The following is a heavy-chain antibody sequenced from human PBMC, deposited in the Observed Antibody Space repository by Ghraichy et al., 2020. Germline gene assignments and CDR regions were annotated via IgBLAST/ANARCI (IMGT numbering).Heavy chain of an antibody. CDR2: IKSKTDGGTT. Sequence: GGSLRLSCAASGFTFSNAWMSWVRQAPGKGLEWVGRIKSKTDGGTTDYAAPVKGRFTISRDDSKNTLYLQMNSLKTEDTAVYYCTTDLGIVGATSDYYYYYGMDVWGQGTTVTVSS. D-gene: IGHD1-26*01. J-gene: IGHJ6*02. CDR3: TTDLGIVGATSDYYYYYGMDV. CDR1: GFTFSNAW. V-gene: IGHV3-15*01.